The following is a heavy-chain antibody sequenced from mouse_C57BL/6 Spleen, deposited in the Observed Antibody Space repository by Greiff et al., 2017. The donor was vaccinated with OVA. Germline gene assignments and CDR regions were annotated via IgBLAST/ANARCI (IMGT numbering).Heavy chain of an antibody. J-gene: IGHJ4*01. V-gene: IGHV1-82*01. D-gene: IGHD1-1*02. CDR2: IYPGDGDT. Sequence: VQLQQSGPELVKPGASVKISCKASGYAFSSSWMNWVKQRPGKGLEWIGRIYPGDGDTNYNGKFKGKATLTADKSSSTAYMQHSSLTSEDSAVYVCARGGLWSPMDYWGQGTSVTVSS. CDR3: ARGGLWSPMDY. CDR1: GYAFSSSW.